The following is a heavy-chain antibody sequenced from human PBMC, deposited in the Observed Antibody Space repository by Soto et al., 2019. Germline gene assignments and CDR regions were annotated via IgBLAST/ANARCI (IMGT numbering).Heavy chain of an antibody. J-gene: IGHJ4*02. Sequence: QVQLVQSGAEVKKPGSSVKVSCKASGVTFSRQDMRWVRQAPGQGLEWMGGIIPIFGTPQYAEKFQDRVTITADEPTSTATMELSSLTSEDTAVYYCATNEGRDGYSFDYWGQGTLVTVSS. CDR2: IIPIFGTP. V-gene: IGHV1-69*01. CDR1: GVTFSRQD. CDR3: ATNEGRDGYSFDY. D-gene: IGHD5-12*01.